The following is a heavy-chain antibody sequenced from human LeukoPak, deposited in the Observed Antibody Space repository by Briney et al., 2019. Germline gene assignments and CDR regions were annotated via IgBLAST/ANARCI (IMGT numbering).Heavy chain of an antibody. CDR1: GFTFSSYW. V-gene: IGHV3-7*01. Sequence: GGSLRLSCAASGFTFSSYWMSWVRQAPGKGLEWVANIKQDGSEEYYVDSVKGRFTISRDNAKNSLYLQMNSLRAEDTAVYYCARDNAGLETYLFDYWGQGTLVTVSS. D-gene: IGHD2/OR15-2a*01. CDR2: IKQDGSEE. CDR3: ARDNAGLETYLFDY. J-gene: IGHJ4*02.